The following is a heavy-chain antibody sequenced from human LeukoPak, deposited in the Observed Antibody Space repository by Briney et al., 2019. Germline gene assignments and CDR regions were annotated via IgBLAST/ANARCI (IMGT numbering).Heavy chain of an antibody. J-gene: IGHJ4*02. CDR3: ARAKGDILTGYYKVFDY. CDR1: GFTFSSYW. D-gene: IGHD3-9*01. V-gene: IGHV3-21*01. CDR2: ISSSSSYI. Sequence: SGGSLRLSCAASGFTFSSYWMSWVRQAPGKGLEWVSSISSSSSYIYYADSVKGRFTISRDNAKNSLYLQMNSLRAEDTAVYYCARAKGDILTGYYKVFDYWGQGTLVTVSS.